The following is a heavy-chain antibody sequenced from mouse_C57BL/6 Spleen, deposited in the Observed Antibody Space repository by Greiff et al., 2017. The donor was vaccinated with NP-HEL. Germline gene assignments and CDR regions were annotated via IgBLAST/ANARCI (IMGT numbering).Heavy chain of an antibody. CDR2: IYPGSGST. Sequence: QVQLQQPGAELVKPGASVKMSCKASGYTFTSYWITWVKQRPGQGLEWIGDIYPGSGSTNYNEKFKSKATLTVDTSSSTAYMQLSSLTDEDSELYCCARAKYRNGFADWGQRTLVTVSA. CDR3: ARAKYRNGFAD. D-gene: IGHD2-5*01. V-gene: IGHV1-55*01. J-gene: IGHJ3*01. CDR1: GYTFTSYW.